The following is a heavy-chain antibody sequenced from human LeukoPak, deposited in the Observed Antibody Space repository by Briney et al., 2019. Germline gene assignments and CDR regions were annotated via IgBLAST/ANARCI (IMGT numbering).Heavy chain of an antibody. Sequence: GGSLRLSCAASGFTFSSYWMSRVRQASGKGLEWVANIKQDGSEKYYVDSVKGRFTISRDNAKNSLYLQMNSLRAEDTAVYYCARDAGYCSGGSCYYFDYWGQGTLVTVSS. D-gene: IGHD2-15*01. CDR3: ARDAGYCSGGSCYYFDY. V-gene: IGHV3-7*01. CDR1: GFTFSSYW. CDR2: IKQDGSEK. J-gene: IGHJ4*02.